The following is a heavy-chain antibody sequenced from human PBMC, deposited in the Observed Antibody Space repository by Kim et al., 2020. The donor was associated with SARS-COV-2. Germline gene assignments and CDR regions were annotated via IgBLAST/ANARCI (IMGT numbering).Heavy chain of an antibody. J-gene: IGHJ4*02. D-gene: IGHD3-10*01. Sequence: YPDSVTGRLTISRDNAKNTLHLQMSSLRVDDTAMYYCVFGSGSSLFHFWGQGTLVTVSS. V-gene: IGHV3-74*03. CDR3: VFGSGSSLFHF.